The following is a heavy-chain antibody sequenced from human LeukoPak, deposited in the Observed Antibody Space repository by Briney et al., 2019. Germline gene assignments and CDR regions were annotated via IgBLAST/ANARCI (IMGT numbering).Heavy chain of an antibody. CDR2: IYTSGST. CDR3: AREGGAARVYYYYYYMDV. J-gene: IGHJ6*03. Sequence: SETLSLTCTVSGGSISSYYWSWIRQPAGKGLEWIGRIYTSGSTNYNPSLKSRVTMSVDTSKNRFSLKLSSVTAADTAVYYCAREGGAARVYYYYYYMDVWAKGTTVTVSS. D-gene: IGHD6-6*01. CDR1: GGSISSYY. V-gene: IGHV4-4*07.